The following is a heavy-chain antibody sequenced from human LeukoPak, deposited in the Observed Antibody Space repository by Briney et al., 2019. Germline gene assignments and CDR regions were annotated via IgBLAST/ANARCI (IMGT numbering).Heavy chain of an antibody. V-gene: IGHV3-23*01. CDR1: GFTFSNAW. CDR3: AKQAPAMVVGSHDY. Sequence: GGSLRLSCAASGFTFSNAWMSWVRQAPGKGLEWVSAISGSGGSTFYADSVKGRFTISRDNSKNTLYLQMNSLRAEDTALYYCAKQAPAMVVGSHDYWGQGTLVTVSS. CDR2: ISGSGGST. J-gene: IGHJ4*02. D-gene: IGHD5-18*01.